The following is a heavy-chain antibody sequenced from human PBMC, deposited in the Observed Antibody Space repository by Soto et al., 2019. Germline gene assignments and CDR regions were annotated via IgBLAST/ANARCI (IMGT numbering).Heavy chain of an antibody. J-gene: IGHJ4*02. D-gene: IGHD3-22*01. V-gene: IGHV3-21*01. Sequence: GGSLRLSXAASGFTFNFYSMNWVRQAPGKGLEWVSSISSISSYIYYADSVKGRFTISRDNAKNSLYLQMNSLRAEDTAVYYCARDRTDRADFDYIDYWGQGTLVTVSS. CDR1: GFTFNFYS. CDR3: ARDRTDRADFDYIDY. CDR2: ISSISSYI.